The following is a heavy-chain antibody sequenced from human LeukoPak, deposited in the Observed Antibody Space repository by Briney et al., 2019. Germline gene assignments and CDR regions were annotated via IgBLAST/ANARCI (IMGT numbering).Heavy chain of an antibody. V-gene: IGHV3-11*04. D-gene: IGHD3-3*01. CDR2: ISSSGSTL. CDR3: ARGSLNDFWSGPRGAFDI. CDR1: GFTFSDYY. J-gene: IGHJ3*02. Sequence: GGSLRLSCAASGFTFSDYYMSWIRQAPGKGLEWVSYISSSGSTLYYADSVKGRFTISRDNAKNSLYLQMNSLRAEDTAVYYYARGSLNDFWSGPRGAFDIWGQGTMVTVSS.